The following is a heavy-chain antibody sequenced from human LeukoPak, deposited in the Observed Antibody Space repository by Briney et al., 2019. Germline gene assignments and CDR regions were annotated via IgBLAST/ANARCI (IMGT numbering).Heavy chain of an antibody. J-gene: IGHJ4*02. CDR2: INHSGST. CDR1: GGSFSGYY. Sequence: PSETLSLTCAVYGGSFSGYYWSWIRQPPGKGLEWIGEINHSGSTNYNPSLKSRVTISVDTSKNQFSLKLSSVTAADTAVYYCARVGYRRRYFDWLPSPPKSDYWGQGTLVTVSS. D-gene: IGHD3-9*01. CDR3: ARVGYRRRYFDWLPSPPKSDY. V-gene: IGHV4-34*01.